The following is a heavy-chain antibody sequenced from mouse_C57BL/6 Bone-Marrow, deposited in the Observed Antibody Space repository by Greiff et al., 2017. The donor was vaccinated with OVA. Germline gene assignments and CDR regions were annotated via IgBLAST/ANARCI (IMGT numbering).Heavy chain of an antibody. CDR3: ARTGYDGYHYAMDY. D-gene: IGHD2-3*01. J-gene: IGHJ4*01. V-gene: IGHV5-17*01. Sequence: EVMLVESGGGLVKPGGSLKLSCAASGFTFSDYGMHWVRQAPEKGLEWVAYISSGSSTIYYADTVKGRFTISRDNAKNTLFLQMTSLRSEDTARYYCARTGYDGYHYAMDYWGQGTSVTVSS. CDR1: GFTFSDYG. CDR2: ISSGSSTI.